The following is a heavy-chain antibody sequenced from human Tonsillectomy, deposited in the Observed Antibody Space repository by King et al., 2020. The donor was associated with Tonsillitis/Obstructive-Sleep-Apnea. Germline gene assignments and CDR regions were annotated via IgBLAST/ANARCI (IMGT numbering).Heavy chain of an antibody. J-gene: IGHJ3*02. CDR1: GFTFSSDS. Sequence: VQLVESGGGLGKPGGSPRLSCAASGFTFSSDSMNWVRQAPGKGLEWVSSISSSSSYSYYSDSVKGRFTTSRDNAKNSLYLQMNSLGAEDTAVYYCARDASYYYDSSGYYGLDAFDIWGPRTMVTVSS. D-gene: IGHD3-22*01. V-gene: IGHV3-21*01. CDR2: ISSSSSYS. CDR3: ARDASYYYDSSGYYGLDAFDI.